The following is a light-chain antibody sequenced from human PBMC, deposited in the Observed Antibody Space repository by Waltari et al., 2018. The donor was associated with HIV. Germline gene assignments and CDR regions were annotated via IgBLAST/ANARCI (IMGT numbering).Light chain of an antibody. CDR2: EVS. CDR1: SSDTWSSNL. CDR3: CSYADSPPYV. Sequence: QSDLPQPASVSGSPGQSTTISCTGTSSDTWSSNLVSWYQQHPGKAPKLMVYEVSKRPSGVSNRFSGSKSGNTASLTISGLQAEDEADYYCCSYADSPPYVFGTGTKVTVL. V-gene: IGLV2-23*02. J-gene: IGLJ1*01.